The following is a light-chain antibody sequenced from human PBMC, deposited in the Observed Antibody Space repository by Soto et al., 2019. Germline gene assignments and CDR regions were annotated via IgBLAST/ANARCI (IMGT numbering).Light chain of an antibody. CDR2: AAS. Sequence: EIQLTQSHSSLSASVGDRFTITCRASQDISSFLAWYQQKPGKAPKLLIFAASTLQSGVPSRFSGSGSGTDFTLTISSLQPEDFATYYCQQNESYPSTFGRGTNVDIK. CDR3: QQNESYPST. CDR1: QDISSF. V-gene: IGKV1-9*01. J-gene: IGKJ3*01.